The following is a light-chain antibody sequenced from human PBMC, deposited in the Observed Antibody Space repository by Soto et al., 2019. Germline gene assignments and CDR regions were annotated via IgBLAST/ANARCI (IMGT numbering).Light chain of an antibody. Sequence: QSVLTQPPSVSGAPGQRVTISCTGSSSNIGAGYDVHWYQQLPGTAPKLLIYGNSNRPSGVPDRFSGSKSGTSASLAITGLQAEDEADFYCAAWDDSQNGPYVFGTGTKVTVL. V-gene: IGLV1-40*01. CDR1: SSNIGAGYD. CDR3: AAWDDSQNGPYV. CDR2: GNS. J-gene: IGLJ1*01.